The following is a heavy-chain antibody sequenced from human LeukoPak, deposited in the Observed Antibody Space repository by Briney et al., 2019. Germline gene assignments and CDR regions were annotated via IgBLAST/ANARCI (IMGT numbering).Heavy chain of an antibody. J-gene: IGHJ6*03. CDR1: GFTFRSYS. CDR3: ARRSEFGVLYYMDV. V-gene: IGHV3-48*01. D-gene: IGHD3-10*01. Sequence: PGGSLRLSCAASGFTFRSYSMNWARPAPGKGLEWGSYLSGSSGTIYYADSVKGRFTISQDNAKSSLYLQINSLRGQVTAVYSCARRSEFGVLYYMDVWGKGTTVTVSS. CDR2: LSGSSGTI.